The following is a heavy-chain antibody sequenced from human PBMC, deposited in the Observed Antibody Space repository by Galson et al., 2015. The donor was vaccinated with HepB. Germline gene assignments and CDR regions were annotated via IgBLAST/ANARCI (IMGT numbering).Heavy chain of an antibody. CDR3: AKESRGATTGVLGY. Sequence: SLRLSCAASGFTFSSYGMHWVRQAPGKGLEWVAVISYDGSNKYYADSVKGRFTISRDNSKNTLYLQMNSLRAEDTAVYYCAKESRGATTGVLGYWGQGTLVTVSS. V-gene: IGHV3-30*18. CDR1: GFTFSSYG. D-gene: IGHD1-26*01. CDR2: ISYDGSNK. J-gene: IGHJ4*02.